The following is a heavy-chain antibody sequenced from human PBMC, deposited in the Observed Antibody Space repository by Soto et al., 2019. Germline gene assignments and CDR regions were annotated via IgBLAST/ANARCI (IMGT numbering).Heavy chain of an antibody. CDR2: IYHSGSP. V-gene: IGHV4-30-2*01. CDR1: GGSISSGGYS. CDR3: AAGGGLPRYY. J-gene: IGHJ4*02. D-gene: IGHD5-12*01. Sequence: QLQLQESGSGLVKPSQTLSLTCAVSGGSISSGGYSWSWIRQPPGKGLEWIGYIYHSGSPYYNTSRTSRVTISVDRSKNQFSLKLSSVTAADTAVYYCAAGGGLPRYYWGQGTLVTVSS.